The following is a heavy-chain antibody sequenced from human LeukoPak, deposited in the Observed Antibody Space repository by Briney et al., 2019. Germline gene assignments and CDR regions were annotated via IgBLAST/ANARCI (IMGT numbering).Heavy chain of an antibody. J-gene: IGHJ1*01. Sequence: GGSLRLSCAASGFTFSSYAMHWVRQAPGKGLEWVAVISYDGSNKYYADSVKGRFTIPRENSKNTLYLQMNSLRAEDTAVYYCARDSSGLGCSSTSCYIAYFQHWGQGTLVTVSS. D-gene: IGHD2-2*02. CDR3: ARDSSGLGCSSTSCYIAYFQH. CDR2: ISYDGSNK. V-gene: IGHV3-30*01. CDR1: GFTFSSYA.